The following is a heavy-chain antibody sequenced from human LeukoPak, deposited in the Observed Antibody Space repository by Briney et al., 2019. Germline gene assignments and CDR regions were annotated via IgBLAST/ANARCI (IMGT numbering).Heavy chain of an antibody. J-gene: IGHJ6*03. V-gene: IGHV3-7*01. CDR2: IKQDGSEK. CDR1: GFTFSSYW. D-gene: IGHD1-26*01. Sequence: GGSLRLSCAASGFTFSSYWMSWVRQAPGKGLEWVANIKQDGSEKYYVDSVKGRFTISRDNAKNSLYLQMDSLRAEDTAVYYCARDQGSVSWPYYYYYMDVWGKGTTVTVSS. CDR3: ARDQGSVSWPYYYYYMDV.